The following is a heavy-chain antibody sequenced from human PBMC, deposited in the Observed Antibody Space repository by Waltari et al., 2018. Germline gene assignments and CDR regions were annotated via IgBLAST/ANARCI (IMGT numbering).Heavy chain of an antibody. D-gene: IGHD3-22*01. V-gene: IGHV1-69*12. CDR3: ARDRGTMIVVSEDAFDI. CDR1: GGTFSSYA. J-gene: IGHJ3*02. Sequence: QVPLVQSGAEVKKPGSSVKVSCKASGGTFSSYAISWMRQAPGQGLEWMGGIIPIFGTANYAQKFQGRVTITADESTSTAYMELSSLRSEDTAVYYCARDRGTMIVVSEDAFDIWGQGTMVTVSS. CDR2: IIPIFGTA.